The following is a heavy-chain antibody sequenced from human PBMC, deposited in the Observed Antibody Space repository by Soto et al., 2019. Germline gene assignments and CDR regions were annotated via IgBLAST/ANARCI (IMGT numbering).Heavy chain of an antibody. CDR3: ARELDPYYGGNSLSLDY. J-gene: IGHJ4*02. D-gene: IGHD4-17*01. CDR1: GGSFSTYG. CDR2: IIPKFGTT. V-gene: IGHV1-69*13. Sequence: QVQLVQSGAEVKKPGSSVKVSCKASGGSFSTYGINWVRLAPGQGLEWMGGIIPKFGTTNYAQKFRGRVTITADESTNTADTELNYLRSEDTAVYFCARELDPYYGGNSLSLDYWGQGTLVTVSS.